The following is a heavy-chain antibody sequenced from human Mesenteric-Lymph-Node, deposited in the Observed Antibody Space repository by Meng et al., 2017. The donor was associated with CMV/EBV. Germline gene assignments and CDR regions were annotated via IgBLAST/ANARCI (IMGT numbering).Heavy chain of an antibody. J-gene: IGHJ3*01. CDR2: ISYDGSNK. V-gene: IGHV3-30-3*01. Sequence: LSLTCAASGFTFSSYAMHWVRQAPGKGLEWVAVISYDGSNKYYADSVKGRFTISRDNSKNTLYLHMNSLRAEDTAVYYCVRDKFTIFGVVSYAFDVWGQGVVVTVSS. CDR3: VRDKFTIFGVVSYAFDV. CDR1: GFTFSSYA. D-gene: IGHD3-3*01.